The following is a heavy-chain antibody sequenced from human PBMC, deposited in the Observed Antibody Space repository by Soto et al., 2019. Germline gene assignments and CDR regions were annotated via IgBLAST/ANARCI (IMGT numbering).Heavy chain of an antibody. V-gene: IGHV1-2*02. Sequence: ASVKVSCKASGYSFTGYYIHWVRQAPGQGLEWMGWIFPNSGGTRFAQKFQGRVTMTRDTSISTVYMELRTLRSDDTAVYYCAREGMYHYETSDYYPSTYGLGVWGQGTAVTVSS. CDR3: AREGMYHYETSDYYPSTYGLGV. J-gene: IGHJ6*02. CDR1: GYSFTGYY. CDR2: IFPNSGGT. D-gene: IGHD3-22*01.